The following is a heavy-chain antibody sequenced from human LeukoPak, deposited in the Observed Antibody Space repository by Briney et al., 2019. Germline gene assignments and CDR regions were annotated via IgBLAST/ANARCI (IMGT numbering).Heavy chain of an antibody. CDR3: ARGRRSDGYGGFDY. CDR1: GFTDSSNY. V-gene: IGHV3-53*01. Sequence: PGGSLRLSCAASGFTDSSNYMSWVRQAPGKGLEWVSVIYSGGSTYYADSVKGRFTISRDNSKNTLYLQTNSLRAEDTAVYYCARGRRSDGYGGFDYWGQGTLVTVSS. CDR2: IYSGGST. D-gene: IGHD1-1*01. J-gene: IGHJ4*02.